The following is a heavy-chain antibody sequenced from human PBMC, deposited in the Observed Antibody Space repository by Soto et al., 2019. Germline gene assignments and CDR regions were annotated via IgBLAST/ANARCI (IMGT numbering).Heavy chain of an antibody. D-gene: IGHD3-10*01. CDR1: GGSISSSGYY. V-gene: IGHV4-39*01. CDR3: ARRVAEGLLWFGELSEYGMDV. CDR2: IYYSGST. Sequence: SETLSLTCTVSGGSISSSGYYWGWIRQPPGKGLEWIGGIYYSGSTYYNPSWKSRVTISVDTSKNQFSLKLGSVTAADTAVYYCARRVAEGLLWFGELSEYGMDVWGQGTTVTVSS. J-gene: IGHJ6*02.